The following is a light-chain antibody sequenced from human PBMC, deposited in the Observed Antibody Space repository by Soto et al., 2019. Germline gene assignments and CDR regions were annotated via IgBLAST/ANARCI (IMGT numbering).Light chain of an antibody. CDR1: QSVSSSY. CDR2: GAS. CDR3: QQYDSSPVT. J-gene: IGKJ1*01. V-gene: IGKV3-20*01. Sequence: EIVLTQSPGTLSLSPGERATLSCRASQSVSSSYLAWYQQKPGQAPRLLIYGASSRATGIPDRLSGSGSGTDFTLTISRLEPEDFAVYYCQQYDSSPVTCGQGTKLEIK.